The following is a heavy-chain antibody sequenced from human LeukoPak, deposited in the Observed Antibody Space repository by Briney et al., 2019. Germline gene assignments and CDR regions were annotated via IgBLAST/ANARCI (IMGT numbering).Heavy chain of an antibody. CDR2: IYHTDIYHSETT. D-gene: IGHD6-13*01. J-gene: IGHJ6*03. CDR1: GGSFSSGGYS. Sequence: SETLSLTCAVSGGSFSSGGYSWNWIRQPPGKGLEWIGYIYHTDIYHSETTLYNPSLRSRVTISVDLSKNHFSLKLSSVTAADTAVYYCAREKGEAAAGDYYYYYMDVWGKGTTVTVSS. V-gene: IGHV4-30-2*01. CDR3: AREKGEAAAGDYYYYYMDV.